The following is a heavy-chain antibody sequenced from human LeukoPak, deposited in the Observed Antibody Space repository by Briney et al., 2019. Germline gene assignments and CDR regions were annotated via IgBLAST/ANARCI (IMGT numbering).Heavy chain of an antibody. CDR3: AKDFSGYYSLDAFDI. CDR2: IWYDGSNK. D-gene: IGHD3-22*01. J-gene: IGHJ3*02. CDR1: GFTFSSYG. Sequence: GRSLRLSCAASGFTFSSYGMHWVRQAPGKGLEWVAVIWYDGSNKYYADSVKGRFTISRDNSKNTLYLQMNSLRAEDTAVYYCAKDFSGYYSLDAFDIWGQGTMVTVSS. V-gene: IGHV3-33*06.